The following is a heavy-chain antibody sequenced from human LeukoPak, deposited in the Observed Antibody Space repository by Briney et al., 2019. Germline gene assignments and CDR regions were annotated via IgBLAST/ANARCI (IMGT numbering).Heavy chain of an antibody. J-gene: IGHJ6*02. CDR1: GYTFTSYG. V-gene: IGHV1-18*01. CDR2: ISAYNGNT. CDR3: ARIPVPYYDFWSGYGMDV. Sequence: GASVKVSCKASGYTFTSYGISWVRQAPGQGLEWMGWISAYNGNTNYAQKLQGRVTMTTDTSTSTAYMELRSLRSDDTAVYYCARIPVPYYDFWSGYGMDVWGQGTTVTVSS. D-gene: IGHD3-3*01.